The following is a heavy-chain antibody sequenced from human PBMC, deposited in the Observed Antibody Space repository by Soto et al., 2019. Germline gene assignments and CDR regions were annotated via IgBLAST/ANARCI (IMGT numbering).Heavy chain of an antibody. CDR1: GFNFGVFG. CDR3: ARTRRSALLAVAGPGFEY. J-gene: IGHJ4*02. D-gene: IGHD2-15*01. Sequence: GWSLRLSCATSGFNFGVFGMHWVRQAPGKGLEWLSVLSYEGSEEYYADSVRGRFTISRDNSKSTLFLQMDSLRVEDTGVYYCARTRRSALLAVAGPGFEYWGQGTLITVSS. CDR2: LSYEGSEE. V-gene: IGHV3-30*03.